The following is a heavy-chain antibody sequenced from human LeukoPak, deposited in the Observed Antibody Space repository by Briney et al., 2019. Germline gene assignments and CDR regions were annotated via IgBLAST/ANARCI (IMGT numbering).Heavy chain of an antibody. V-gene: IGHV3-74*01. CDR2: INSDGSST. CDR1: GFTFSSYW. D-gene: IGHD4-23*01. CDR3: ARAGGNPFKTLDY. J-gene: IGHJ4*02. Sequence: GGSLRLSCAASGFTFSSYWRQWVRQAPGKGLVWVSRINSDGSSTSYADSVKGRFTISRDNAKNTLYLQMNSLRAEDTAVYYCARAGGNPFKTLDYWGQGTLVTVSS.